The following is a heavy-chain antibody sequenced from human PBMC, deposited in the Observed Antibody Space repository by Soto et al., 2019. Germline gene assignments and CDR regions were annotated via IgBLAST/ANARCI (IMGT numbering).Heavy chain of an antibody. V-gene: IGHV4-34*01. CDR1: GGSFSGYY. D-gene: IGHD2-15*01. CDR3: AREVKRYCSGGSCYPDAFDI. CDR2: INHSGST. Sequence: QVQLQQWGAGLLKPSETLSLTCAVYGGSFSGYYWSWIRQPPGKGLEWIGEINHSGSTNYNPSLKSRVTISVDTSKNQFSLKLSSVTAADTAVYYCAREVKRYCSGGSCYPDAFDIWGQGRMVTVSS. J-gene: IGHJ3*02.